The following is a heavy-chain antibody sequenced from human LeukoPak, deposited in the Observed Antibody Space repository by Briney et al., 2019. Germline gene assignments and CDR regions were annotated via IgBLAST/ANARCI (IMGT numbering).Heavy chain of an antibody. CDR1: GFTFSSYG. CDR3: AKDQTSEGYYYYYMDV. CDR2: IRYDKSYK. J-gene: IGHJ6*03. Sequence: GGSLRLSCAASGFTFSSYGMHWVRQAPGKGLEWVAFIRYDKSYKYDADSVKGRFTISRDNSKNTLYLQMNSLRAEDTAVYYCAKDQTSEGYYYYYMDVWGKGTTVTISS. V-gene: IGHV3-30*02.